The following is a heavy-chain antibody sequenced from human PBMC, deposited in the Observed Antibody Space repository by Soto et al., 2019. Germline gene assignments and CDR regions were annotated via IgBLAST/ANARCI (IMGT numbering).Heavy chain of an antibody. Sequence: QVQLQESGPGLVKPSETLSLTCTVSGGSISSYYWSWIRQPPGKGLEWIGYIYYSGSTNYNPSLKSRVTISVYTSKNQFSLKLSSVTDADTAVYYCAKNTGQQLSLDYWGQGTMVTVSS. V-gene: IGHV4-59*01. J-gene: IGHJ4*02. D-gene: IGHD6-13*01. CDR3: AKNTGQQLSLDY. CDR2: IYYSGST. CDR1: GGSISSYY.